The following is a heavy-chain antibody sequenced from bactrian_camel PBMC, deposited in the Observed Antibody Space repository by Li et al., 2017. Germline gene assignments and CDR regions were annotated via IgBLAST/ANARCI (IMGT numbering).Heavy chain of an antibody. V-gene: IGHV3S40*01. D-gene: IGHD3*01. J-gene: IGHJ6*01. CDR3: AAEVAPSTAGYCITELLLDFGH. CDR2: IYTGSGNT. Sequence: VQLVESGGGSVQAGGSLTLSCASAGYTISTYYRVFCMGWIRQAPEKGPKGVASIYTGSGNTWYADSVKGRFTISHDKAKNIVYLQIDSLKPDDTGMYYCAAEVAPSTAGYCITELLLDFGHRGQGTQVTVS. CDR1: GYTISTYY.